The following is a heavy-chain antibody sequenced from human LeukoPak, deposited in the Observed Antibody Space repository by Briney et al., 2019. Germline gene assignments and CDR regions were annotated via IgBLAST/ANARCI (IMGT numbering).Heavy chain of an antibody. D-gene: IGHD2-2*01. J-gene: IGHJ4*02. CDR1: GYTFTDYY. CDR3: ATGERLVPAAMWSDY. CDR2: INPKSGGR. Sequence: GASVKVSCKASGYTFTDYYMHWVRQAPGQGLEWMGWINPKSGGRSYAQRFQGRVTMTRDTSISTAYMELSRLRSDDTAVYYCATGERLVPAAMWSDYWGQGTLVTVSS. V-gene: IGHV1-2*02.